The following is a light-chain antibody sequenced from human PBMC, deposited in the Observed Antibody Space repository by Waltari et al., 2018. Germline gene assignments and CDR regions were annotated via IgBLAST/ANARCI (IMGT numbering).Light chain of an antibody. CDR2: ADH. CDR1: NSNIGRRT. Sequence: SVLTQPPSASGTPGRGVANPCSGCNSNIGRRTVKCYQQHPGPAPNLLIYADHQRPSGVPDRFSGSKSGTSASLAISGLQSEDEADYYCAAWDDTLIELHFVFGTGTKVTVL. CDR3: AAWDDTLIELHFV. J-gene: IGLJ1*01. V-gene: IGLV1-44*01.